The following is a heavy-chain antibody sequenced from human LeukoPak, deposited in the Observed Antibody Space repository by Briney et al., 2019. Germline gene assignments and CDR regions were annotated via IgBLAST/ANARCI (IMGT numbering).Heavy chain of an antibody. CDR1: GFTFSSCS. V-gene: IGHV3-48*02. CDR3: VALGKSFDSRG. J-gene: IGHJ4*02. CDR2: ISGSGTYI. Sequence: GGSLRLSCAASGFTFSSCSMNWVRQAPGKGLEWVAYISGSGTYIYYADSLRGRFTTSRDNAKNSLYLQMNSLRDEDTAVYSCVALGKSFDSRGWGQGTLVTVSS. D-gene: IGHD3-22*01.